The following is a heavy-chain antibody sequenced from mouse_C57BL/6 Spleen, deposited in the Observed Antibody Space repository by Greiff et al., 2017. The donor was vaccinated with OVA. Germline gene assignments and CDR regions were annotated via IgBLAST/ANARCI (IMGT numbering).Heavy chain of an antibody. CDR1: GYSITSGYY. CDR2: ISYDGSN. J-gene: IGHJ3*01. Sequence: EVKLQESGPGLVKPSQSLSLTCSVTGYSITSGYYWNWIRQFPGNKLEWMGYISYDGSNNYNPSLQNPISLTPATSKNQFFLKLNSVTTEDTATYYCARASYGNHAYWGQGTLVTVSA. V-gene: IGHV3-6*01. D-gene: IGHD2-10*01. CDR3: ARASYGNHAY.